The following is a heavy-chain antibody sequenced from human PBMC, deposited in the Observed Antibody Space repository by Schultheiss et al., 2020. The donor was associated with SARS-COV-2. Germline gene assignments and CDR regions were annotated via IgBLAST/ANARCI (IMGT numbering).Heavy chain of an antibody. CDR2: IRSKANSYAT. CDR3: TTTGPGRNFGDY. Sequence: GGSLRLSCEASGFTFSNAWMNWVRQAPGKGLEWVGRIRSKANSYATAYAASVKGRFTISRDDSKNTAYLQMNSLKTEDTAVYYCTTTGPGRNFGDYWGQGTLGTGSS. J-gene: IGHJ4*02. V-gene: IGHV3-73*01. D-gene: IGHD1-1*01. CDR1: GFTFSNAW.